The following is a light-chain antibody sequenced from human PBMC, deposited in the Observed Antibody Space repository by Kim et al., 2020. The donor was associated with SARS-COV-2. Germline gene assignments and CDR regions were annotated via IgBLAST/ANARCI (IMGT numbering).Light chain of an antibody. CDR1: SLRNYY. CDR2: GKN. Sequence: ALEQTVRITCQRNSLRNYYASWYQQKPGQAPVLVIYGKNNRPSGIPDRFAGSSSGNTASLTITGGQAEDAADYYCSSRGSGDNPWVFGGGTKLTVL. CDR3: SSRGSGDNPWV. V-gene: IGLV3-19*01. J-gene: IGLJ3*02.